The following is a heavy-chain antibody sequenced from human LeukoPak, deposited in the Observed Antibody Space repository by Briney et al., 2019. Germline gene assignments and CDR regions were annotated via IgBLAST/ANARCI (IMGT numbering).Heavy chain of an antibody. Sequence: GASEKVSCKASGGTFSSYAISWVRQAPGQGLEWMGGIIPIFGTANYAQKFQGRVTITADESTSTAYMELSSLRSEDTAVYYCARSASDSSGYYPTLDYWGQGTLVTVSS. J-gene: IGHJ4*02. V-gene: IGHV1-69*13. CDR2: IIPIFGTA. CDR1: GGTFSSYA. CDR3: ARSASDSSGYYPTLDY. D-gene: IGHD3-22*01.